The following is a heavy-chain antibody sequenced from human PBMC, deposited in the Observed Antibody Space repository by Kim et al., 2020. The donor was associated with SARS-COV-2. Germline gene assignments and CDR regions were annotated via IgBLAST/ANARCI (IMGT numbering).Heavy chain of an antibody. J-gene: IGHJ6*02. CDR3: ARGEQYDFWSGYRGGMDV. D-gene: IGHD3-3*01. CDR2: ISSSGSTI. Sequence: GGSLRLSCAASGFTFSSYEMNWVRQAPGKGLEWVSYISSSGSTIYYADSVKGRFTISRDNAKNSLYLQMNSLRAEDTAVYYCARGEQYDFWSGYRGGMDVWGQGTTVTVSS. V-gene: IGHV3-48*03. CDR1: GFTFSSYE.